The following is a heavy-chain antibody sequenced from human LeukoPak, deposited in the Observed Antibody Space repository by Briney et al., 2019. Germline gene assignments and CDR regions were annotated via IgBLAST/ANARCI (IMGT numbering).Heavy chain of an antibody. V-gene: IGHV4-59*12. CDR2: IYYSGST. CDR1: GGSISSYY. CDR3: AREAFSSGYYDDY. J-gene: IGHJ4*02. D-gene: IGHD3-22*01. Sequence: SSETLSLTCTVSGGSISSYYWSWIRQPPGKGLEWIGYIYYSGSTNYNPSLKSRVTISVDTSKNRFSLKLSSVTAADTAVYYCAREAFSSGYYDDYWGQGTLVTVSS.